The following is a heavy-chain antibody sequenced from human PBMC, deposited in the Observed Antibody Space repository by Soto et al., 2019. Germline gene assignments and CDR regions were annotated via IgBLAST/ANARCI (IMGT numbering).Heavy chain of an antibody. CDR2: LIPIFGKA. J-gene: IGHJ3*02. V-gene: IGHV1-69*01. D-gene: IGHD3-10*01. CDR3: ARASERAVRGVNDAFDI. CDR1: GGTFSSYA. Sequence: QVQLVQSGAEVKKPGSSVKVSCKASGGTFSSYAISWVRQAPGQGLEWMGGLIPIFGKANYAQKFQGRVTITADESTSTAYMELSSLRSEDTAVYYCARASERAVRGVNDAFDIWGQGTMVTVSS.